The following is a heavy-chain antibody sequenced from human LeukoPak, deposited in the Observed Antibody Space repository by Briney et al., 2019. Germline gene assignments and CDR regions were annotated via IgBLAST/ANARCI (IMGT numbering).Heavy chain of an antibody. J-gene: IGHJ4*02. V-gene: IGHV3-66*01. CDR3: ARGRADWEFFDY. CDR1: GFTVSSSY. Sequence: PGGSLRLSCAASGFTVSSSYISWVRQAPGKGLEWVSVISSGGGTYYADSVKGRFTISRDNSKNTVNLQMNSLTAEDTAVYYCARGRADWEFFDYWGQGTLVTVSS. D-gene: IGHD3-10*01. CDR2: ISSGGGT.